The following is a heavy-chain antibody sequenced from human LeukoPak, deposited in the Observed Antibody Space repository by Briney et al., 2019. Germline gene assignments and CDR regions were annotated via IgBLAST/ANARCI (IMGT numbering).Heavy chain of an antibody. J-gene: IGHJ4*02. Sequence: SETLSLTCNVSGYSITSGHYWGWVRQPPGKGLEWIGSFYHTGNTKYNPSLKSRVTISEDTSTNQFSLRMTSMSATDTAVYYCVRVGSSSWYTFFDVWGQGILVTVSS. CDR2: FYHTGNT. D-gene: IGHD6-13*01. CDR3: VRVGSSSWYTFFDV. V-gene: IGHV4-38-2*02. CDR1: GYSITSGHY.